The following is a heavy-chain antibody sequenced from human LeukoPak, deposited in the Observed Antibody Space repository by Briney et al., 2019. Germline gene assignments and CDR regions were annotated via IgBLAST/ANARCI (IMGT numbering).Heavy chain of an antibody. CDR1: GGTFSSYA. J-gene: IGHJ6*03. D-gene: IGHD6-6*01. CDR3: ARTKLGGHTKHRNYYYYYMDV. Sequence: GASVKVSCKASGGTFSSYAISWVRQAPGQGLEWMGRIIPILGIANYAQKFQGRVTITTDESTSTAYMELSSLRSEDTAVYYCARTKLGGHTKHRNYYYYYMDVWGKGTTVTVSS. V-gene: IGHV1-69*04. CDR2: IIPILGIA.